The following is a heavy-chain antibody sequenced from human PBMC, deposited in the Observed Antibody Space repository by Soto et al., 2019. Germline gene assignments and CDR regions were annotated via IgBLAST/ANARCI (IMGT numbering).Heavy chain of an antibody. CDR1: GYTFTSYG. CDR3: ARDGAVLMVYAPNWFDP. J-gene: IGHJ5*02. CDR2: ISAYNGNT. D-gene: IGHD2-8*01. V-gene: IGHV1-18*04. Sequence: QVQLVQSGAEVKKPGASVKVSCKASGYTFTSYGISWVRQAPGQGLEWMGWISAYNGNTNYAQKLQGRVTMTTDTSTSTAYMELRSLRADDTAVYYCARDGAVLMVYAPNWFDPWGQGTLVTVSS.